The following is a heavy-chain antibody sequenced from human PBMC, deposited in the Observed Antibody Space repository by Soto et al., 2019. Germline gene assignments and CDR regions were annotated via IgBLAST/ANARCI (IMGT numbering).Heavy chain of an antibody. V-gene: IGHV3-64D*06. CDR1: GFTFSSYA. D-gene: IGHD3-9*01. CDR3: VKGETYYYILSGYSPSYFFDF. J-gene: IGHJ4*02. CDR2: ISSNGGST. Sequence: PGGSLRLSCSASGFTFSSYAMHWVRQAPGKGLEYVSAISSNGGSTYYADSVKGRFTISRDNSKNTLYLQMSSLRAEDTAVYYCVKGETYYYILSGYSPSYFFDFWGQGTLVIVSS.